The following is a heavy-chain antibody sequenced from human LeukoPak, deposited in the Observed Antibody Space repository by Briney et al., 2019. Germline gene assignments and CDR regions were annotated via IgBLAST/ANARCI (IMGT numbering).Heavy chain of an antibody. V-gene: IGHV3-15*01. CDR1: GLTFSNAW. J-gene: IGHJ4*02. CDR3: ATASSGLFY. D-gene: IGHD3-16*01. CDR2: IKRKTDGETT. Sequence: PGESLRLSCAASGLTFSNAWMSWVRQAPGEGLEWVGRIKRKTDGETTEYVAPVKGRFTISRDDSKNTLYLQMNSLKTEDTGVYYCATASSGLFYWGQGTLVTVFS.